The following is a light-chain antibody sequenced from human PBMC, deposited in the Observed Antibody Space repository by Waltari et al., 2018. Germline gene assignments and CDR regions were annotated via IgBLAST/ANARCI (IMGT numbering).Light chain of an antibody. V-gene: IGKV1-39*01. CDR1: QSISSY. CDR3: QQYSGYSGI. J-gene: IGKJ4*01. CDR2: AAS. Sequence: DIQMTQSPSSLSSSVGDRVTITCRASQSISSYLNWYQQKPGKAPKLLTYAASSLQSGVPSRFSGSGSETEFTLVISNLQPDDVATYYCQQYSGYSGIFGGGTKVEIK.